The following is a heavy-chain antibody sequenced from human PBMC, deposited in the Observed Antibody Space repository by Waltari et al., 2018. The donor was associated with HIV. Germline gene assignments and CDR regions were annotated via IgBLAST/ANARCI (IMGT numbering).Heavy chain of an antibody. V-gene: IGHV4-34*01. J-gene: IGHJ6*01. Sequence: QVHLEQWGTELLRPSETLSLTCAVYGGSFSGYYWSWIRQSPGRGREWIGEGNHVGPTNNARSIKGGVMVSVDTSKNQFSLTMRSVTAADTAVYYCARDSAPGLAVDDDDGEFFYYGLDVWGQGTTVTVSS. D-gene: IGHD6-19*01. CDR3: ARDSAPGLAVDDDDGEFFYYGLDV. CDR2: GNHVGPT. CDR1: GGSFSGYY.